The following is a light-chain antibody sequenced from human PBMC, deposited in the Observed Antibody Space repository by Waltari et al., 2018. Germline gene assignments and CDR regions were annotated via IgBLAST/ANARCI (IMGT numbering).Light chain of an antibody. CDR2: GDS. J-gene: IGLJ2*01. CDR3: SSYTSSSTLV. CDR1: SDDVGGYKF. Sequence: QSALTQPASVSGSPGQSITIPCTGTSDDVGGYKFVSWYQQHPGKAPKFLIYGDSDRPSGVSDRFSGSKSGNTASLTISGLQPEDEADYYCSSYTSSSTLVFGGGTKLTVL. V-gene: IGLV2-14*03.